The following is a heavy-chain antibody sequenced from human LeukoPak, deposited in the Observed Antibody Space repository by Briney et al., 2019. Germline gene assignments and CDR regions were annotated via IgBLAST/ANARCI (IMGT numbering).Heavy chain of an antibody. CDR2: IYPRAGST. CDR1: GYSFTSNY. Sequence: ASVKVSCKASGYSFTSNYIHWVRQAPGQGLEWMGMIYPRAGSTSYAQKFQGRVTVTRDKSTSTVHMELSGLRSEDTAVYYCARDQEAFDYWGQGTLVTVSS. J-gene: IGHJ4*02. CDR3: ARDQEAFDY. V-gene: IGHV1-46*01.